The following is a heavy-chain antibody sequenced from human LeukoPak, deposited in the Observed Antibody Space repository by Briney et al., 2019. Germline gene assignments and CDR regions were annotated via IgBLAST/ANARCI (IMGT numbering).Heavy chain of an antibody. D-gene: IGHD1-26*01. J-gene: IGHJ4*02. CDR1: GFTVSSNY. CDR3: AKVPIVGATTSYFDY. V-gene: IGHV3-66*01. CDR2: IYSGGST. Sequence: GGSLRLSCAASGFTVSSNYMSWVRQAPGKGLEWVSVIYSGGSTYYVDSVKGRFTISRDNSKNTLYLQMNSLRAEDTAVYYCAKVPIVGATTSYFDYWGQGTLVTVSS.